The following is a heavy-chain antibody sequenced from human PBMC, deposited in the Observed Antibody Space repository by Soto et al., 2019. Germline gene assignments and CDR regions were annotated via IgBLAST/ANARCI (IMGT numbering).Heavy chain of an antibody. Sequence: GGSLRLSCAASGFTFSDYVMSWVRQAPGKGLEWVSYISDGGHNTYYADSVKGRFTISRDDLLGTLYLQMNSLRAEDTALYYCVREYYGSGVLWGQGTLVTVSS. CDR3: VREYYGSGVL. J-gene: IGHJ4*02. CDR1: GFTFSDYV. V-gene: IGHV3-23*01. D-gene: IGHD3-10*01. CDR2: ISDGGHNT.